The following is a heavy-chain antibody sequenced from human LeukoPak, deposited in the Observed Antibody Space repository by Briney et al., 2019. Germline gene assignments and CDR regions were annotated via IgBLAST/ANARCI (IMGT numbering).Heavy chain of an antibody. Sequence: GGSLRLSCAASGFTFSSYGMHWVRQAPAKGLEWVAVIWYDGSNKYYADSVKGRFTISRDNSKNTLYLQMNSLRAEDTAVYYCARVNPYDFWSGYPPNLSYCYYYGMDVWGQGTTVTVSS. V-gene: IGHV3-33*01. CDR2: IWYDGSNK. CDR1: GFTFSSYG. J-gene: IGHJ6*02. D-gene: IGHD3-3*01. CDR3: ARVNPYDFWSGYPPNLSYCYYYGMDV.